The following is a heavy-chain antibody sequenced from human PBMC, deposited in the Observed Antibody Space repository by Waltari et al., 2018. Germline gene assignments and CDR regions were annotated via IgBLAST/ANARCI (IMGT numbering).Heavy chain of an antibody. D-gene: IGHD3-22*01. V-gene: IGHV4-39*01. Sequence: QLQLQESGPGLVKPSETLSPPRTVSGGSLNTRASSGGWVRQPPGKELEWIGSIYYGGSTFYNPSLNSRATISVETSKNQFSLRLNAVTATDAAVYYCARLYDSTRYHNKFFDFWGQGTLVTVSS. CDR2: IYYGGST. J-gene: IGHJ4*02. CDR3: ARLYDSTRYHNKFFDF. CDR1: GGSLNTRASS.